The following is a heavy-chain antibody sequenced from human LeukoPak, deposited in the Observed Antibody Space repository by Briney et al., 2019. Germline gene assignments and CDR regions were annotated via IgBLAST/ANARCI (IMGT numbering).Heavy chain of an antibody. V-gene: IGHV3-7*01. CDR1: GFTFSSYW. Sequence: GGSLRLSCAASGFTFSSYWMSWVRQAPGKGLEWVANLKQDGSEKYYVDSVKGRFTISRDNAKNSLYLQMNSLRAEDTAVYYCASGYYDSSGYYDAYYFDYWGQGTLVTVSS. J-gene: IGHJ4*02. D-gene: IGHD3-22*01. CDR2: LKQDGSEK. CDR3: ASGYYDSSGYYDAYYFDY.